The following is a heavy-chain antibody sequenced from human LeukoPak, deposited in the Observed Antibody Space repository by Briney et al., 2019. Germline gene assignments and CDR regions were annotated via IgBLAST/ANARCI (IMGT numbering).Heavy chain of an antibody. CDR2: ISGSGGST. V-gene: IGHV3-23*01. Sequence: PSETLSLTCAVYGGSFSGYYWSWVRQAPGKGLEWVSAISGSGGSTYYADSVKGRFTISRDNSKNTLYLQMNSLRAEDTAVYYCAKDPLLWFGELSSWGQGTLVTVSS. CDR1: GGSFSGYY. D-gene: IGHD3-10*01. CDR3: AKDPLLWFGELSS. J-gene: IGHJ5*02.